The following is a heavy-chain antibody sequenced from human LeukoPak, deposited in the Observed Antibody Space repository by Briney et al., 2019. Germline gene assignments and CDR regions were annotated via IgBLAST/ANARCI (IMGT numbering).Heavy chain of an antibody. J-gene: IGHJ4*02. CDR1: GFTFSSYA. CDR3: AKDPNPREYQLLYGY. CDR2: ISGSGGST. D-gene: IGHD2-2*02. V-gene: IGHV3-23*01. Sequence: GGSLRLSCAASGFTFSSYAMSWVRQAPGKGLEWVSGISGSGGSTYYADSVKGRFTISRDNSKNTLNLQMDSLRAEDTAVYYCAKDPNPREYQLLYGYWGQGTLVTVSS.